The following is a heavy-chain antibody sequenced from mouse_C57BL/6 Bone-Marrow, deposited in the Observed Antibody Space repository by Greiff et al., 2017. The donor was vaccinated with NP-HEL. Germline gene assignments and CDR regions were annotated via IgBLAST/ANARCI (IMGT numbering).Heavy chain of an antibody. D-gene: IGHD2-1*01. J-gene: IGHJ1*03. CDR3: AREGVYYGIHWYFDV. CDR1: GYTFTSYW. V-gene: IGHV1-64*01. Sequence: QVQLQQPGAELVKPGASVKLSCKASGYTFTSYWMHWVKQRPGQGLEWIGMIHPNSGSTNYNEKCKSKATLTVDKSSSTAYMQLSSLTSEDSAVYYCAREGVYYGIHWYFDVWGTGTTVTVSS. CDR2: IHPNSGST.